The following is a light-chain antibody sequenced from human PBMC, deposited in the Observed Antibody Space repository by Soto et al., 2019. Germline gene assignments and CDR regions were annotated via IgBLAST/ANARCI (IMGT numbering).Light chain of an antibody. CDR2: DAS. J-gene: IGKJ5*01. Sequence: EVAMTQSPATLSVSPGERATLSCRASQSVSSSYLAWYQQKPGQAPRLLIYDASNRATGIPARFSGSGSGTDFTLTISSLEPEDSAVYYCQQRHMWPITFGQGTRLEI. V-gene: IGKV3D-20*02. CDR3: QQRHMWPIT. CDR1: QSVSSSY.